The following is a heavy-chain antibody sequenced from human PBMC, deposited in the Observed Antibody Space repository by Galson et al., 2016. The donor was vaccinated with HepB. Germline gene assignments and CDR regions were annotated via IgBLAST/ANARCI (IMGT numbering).Heavy chain of an antibody. Sequence: SLRLSCAASGFNFADAWMNWVRQAPGKGLEWVGRIKSKTAVGTTDYAAPVKGRFTISRDDSKNTLYLQMNSLKTEDTAMYYCVTRGGENNWGPGTRATVSS. CDR1: GFNFADAW. D-gene: IGHD2-21*01. V-gene: IGHV3-15*01. J-gene: IGHJ4*02. CDR3: VTRGGENN. CDR2: IKSKTAVGTT.